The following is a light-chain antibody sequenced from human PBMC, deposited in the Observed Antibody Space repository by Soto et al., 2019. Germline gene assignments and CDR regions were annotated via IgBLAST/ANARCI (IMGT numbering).Light chain of an antibody. Sequence: AIQLTQSPSSLSASVGDRVTITCRASQGISSALAWYQQKPGKSPKLLIYDASILESGVPSRFSGSGSGTDFILTISSLQPEDFATYFCQHFGNFPITFAGGTKVDIK. CDR2: DAS. V-gene: IGKV1D-13*01. CDR3: QHFGNFPIT. J-gene: IGKJ4*01. CDR1: QGISSA.